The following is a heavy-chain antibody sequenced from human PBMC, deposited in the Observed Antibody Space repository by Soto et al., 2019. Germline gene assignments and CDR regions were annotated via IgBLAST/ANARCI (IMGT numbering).Heavy chain of an antibody. J-gene: IGHJ5*02. CDR3: AKDHRLAARSLNRFDP. Sequence: PRLSCAASGFTFSSYGMHWVRQAPGKGLEWVAVISYDGSNKYYADSVKGRFTISRDNSKNTLYLQMSSLRAEDTAVYYCAKDHRLAARSLNRFDPWGQGTLVTVSS. CDR2: ISYDGSNK. CDR1: GFTFSSYG. D-gene: IGHD6-6*01. V-gene: IGHV3-30*18.